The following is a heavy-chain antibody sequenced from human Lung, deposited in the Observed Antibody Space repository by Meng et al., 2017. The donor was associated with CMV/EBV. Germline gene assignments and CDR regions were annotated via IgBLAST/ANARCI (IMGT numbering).Heavy chain of an antibody. CDR1: GFTLSSYG. CDR3: ANRYSGFEDVWYFDY. CDR2: IRYDGSNT. J-gene: IGHJ4*02. Sequence: GGSLRLXCAMSGFTLSSYGMHWVRQAPGKGLEWVAFIRYDGSNTYYADSVKGRFTISRDNSKNTLYLQMNSLRAEDTAVYCCANRYSGFEDVWYFDYWGQGTLVTVSS. V-gene: IGHV3-30*02. D-gene: IGHD5-12*01.